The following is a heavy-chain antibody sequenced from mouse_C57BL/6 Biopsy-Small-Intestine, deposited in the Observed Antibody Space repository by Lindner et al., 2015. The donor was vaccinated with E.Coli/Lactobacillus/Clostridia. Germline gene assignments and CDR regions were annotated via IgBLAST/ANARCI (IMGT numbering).Heavy chain of an antibody. CDR3: ARSDGGSFAY. CDR2: INPSTGDA. J-gene: IGHJ3*01. Sequence: VQLQESGPELVKPGASVKISCKASGYSFTGDYMNWVKQSPEKSLELIGEINPSTGDATYSQKFKAKATLTVDKSSSTAYMQLKSLTSEDSAVYYCARSDGGSFAYWGQGTLVTVSA. CDR1: GYSFTGDY. V-gene: IGHV1-42*01. D-gene: IGHD1-1*02.